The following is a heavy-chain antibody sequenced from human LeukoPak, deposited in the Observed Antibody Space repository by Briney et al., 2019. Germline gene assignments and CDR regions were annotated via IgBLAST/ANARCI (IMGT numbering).Heavy chain of an antibody. J-gene: IGHJ4*02. V-gene: IGHV4-39*01. Sequence: PSETLSLTCTVSGGSISSSSYYWGWIRQPPGKGLEWIGSIYHSGSTYYNPSLKSRVTISVDTSKNQFSLKLSSVTAADTAVYYCARVLSSGWYDYWGQGTLVTVSS. D-gene: IGHD6-19*01. CDR2: IYHSGST. CDR1: GGSISSSSYY. CDR3: ARVLSSGWYDY.